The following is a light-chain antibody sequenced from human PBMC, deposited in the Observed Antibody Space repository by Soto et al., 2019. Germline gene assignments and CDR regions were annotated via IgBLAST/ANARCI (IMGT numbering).Light chain of an antibody. CDR1: QNINNY. J-gene: IGKJ5*01. CDR2: DAP. CDR3: QQYDTLPP. V-gene: IGKV1-33*01. Sequence: IQMTHTASSLSACVGDRATITCQASQNINNYLNWYQQKPGRAPKLLIYDAPNSEAGVPSRFRGSRSGTDFTCTISRLQPEDIATYYRQQYDTLPPFGKGTRLEIK.